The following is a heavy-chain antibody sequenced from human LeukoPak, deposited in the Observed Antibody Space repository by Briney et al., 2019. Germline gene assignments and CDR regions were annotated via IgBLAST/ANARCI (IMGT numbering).Heavy chain of an antibody. CDR1: GYTFTGYH. CDR2: INPNSGVT. V-gene: IGHV1-2*06. Sequence: ASVKVSCKASGYTFTGYHVHWVRQAPGQGLEWVGRINPNSGVTNYAQKFQGRVTMTRHTSITTAHMELSRLRSDDTAVYYCARDRSGILGYYYNGMDVWGQGTTVTVSS. J-gene: IGHJ6*02. CDR3: ARDRSGILGYYYNGMDV. D-gene: IGHD3-10*01.